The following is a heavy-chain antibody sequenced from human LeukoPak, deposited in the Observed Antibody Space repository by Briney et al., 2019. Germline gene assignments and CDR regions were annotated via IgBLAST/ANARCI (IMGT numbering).Heavy chain of an antibody. J-gene: IGHJ5*02. CDR1: GGSISSYY. CDR3: ARSMTTVTNSVTRWFDP. Sequence: SETLSLTCTVSGGSISSYYWSWIRQPPGKGLEWIGYIYYSGSTNYNPSLKSRVTISVDTSKNQFSLKLSSVTAADTAVYYCARSMTTVTNSVTRWFDPWGQGTLVTVSS. D-gene: IGHD4-17*01. V-gene: IGHV4-59*01. CDR2: IYYSGST.